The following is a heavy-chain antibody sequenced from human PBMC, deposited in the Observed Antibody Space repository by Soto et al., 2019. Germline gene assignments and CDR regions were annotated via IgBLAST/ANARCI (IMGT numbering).Heavy chain of an antibody. D-gene: IGHD3-22*01. CDR1: GGSISPYY. CDR3: ARANIMYYSESSDYYPHPPDF. V-gene: IGHV4-59*01. Sequence: QLQESGPGPVKPSETLSLTCTVSGGSISPYYWSWIRQPPGKGREWIGDISGSGSTNYNPSLKSRVTISLDTSKNRFSLKLSSVTAADTAVYYCARANIMYYSESSDYYPHPPDFWGQGTLVTVSS. J-gene: IGHJ4*02. CDR2: ISGSGST.